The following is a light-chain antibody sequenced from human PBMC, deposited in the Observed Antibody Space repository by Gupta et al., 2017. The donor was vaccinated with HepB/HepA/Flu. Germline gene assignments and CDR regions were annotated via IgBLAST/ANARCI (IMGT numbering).Light chain of an antibody. CDR2: DTS. CDR1: TGPVPSAHI. CDR3: LLSYSGARV. V-gene: IGLV7-46*02. Sequence: VVTPEPSLTVSPGGTITLTRASSTGPVPSAHIPFRFQQKPGQAPRTLIYDTSIKHSWTPARFSGSLLGGNAALTLLGAQPDDEAEYYCLLSYSGARVFGGGTRLTVL. J-gene: IGLJ3*02.